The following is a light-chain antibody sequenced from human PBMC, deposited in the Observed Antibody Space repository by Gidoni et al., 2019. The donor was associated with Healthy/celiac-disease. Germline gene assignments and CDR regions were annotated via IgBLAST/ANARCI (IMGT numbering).Light chain of an antibody. Sequence: SSELTQDPAVSVALGQTVRIPCQGDSLRSYYASWYQQKPGQAPVLVIYGKNNRRSGIPDRFSGSSSGNTASLTITGAQAEDEADYYCNSRDSSGNPLFGGGTKLTVL. V-gene: IGLV3-19*01. CDR1: SLRSYY. J-gene: IGLJ2*01. CDR2: GKN. CDR3: NSRDSSGNPL.